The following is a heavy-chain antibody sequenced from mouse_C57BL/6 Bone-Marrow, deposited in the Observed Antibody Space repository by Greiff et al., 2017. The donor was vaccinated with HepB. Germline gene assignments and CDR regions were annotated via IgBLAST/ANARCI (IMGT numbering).Heavy chain of an antibody. CDR2: ISDGGSYT. Sequence: EVKLMESGGGLVKPGGSLKLSCAASGFTFSSYAMSWVRQTPEKRLEWVATISDGGSYTYYPDNVKGRFTISRDNAKNNLYLQMSHLKSEDTAMYYCAREGKLRWFAYWGQGTLVTVSA. J-gene: IGHJ3*01. D-gene: IGHD1-1*01. CDR1: GFTFSSYA. V-gene: IGHV5-4*01. CDR3: AREGKLRWFAY.